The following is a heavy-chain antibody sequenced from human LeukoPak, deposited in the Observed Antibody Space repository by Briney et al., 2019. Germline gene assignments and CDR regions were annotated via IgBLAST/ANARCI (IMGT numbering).Heavy chain of an antibody. D-gene: IGHD4-17*01. CDR1: GFTFSSYA. Sequence: PGGSLRLSCAASGFTFSSYAMSWVRQALGKGLEWVSAISGSGGSTYYADSVKGRFTISRDNSKNTLYLQMNSLRAEDTAVYYCARDSDYGDHAFDYWGQGTLVTVSS. CDR3: ARDSDYGDHAFDY. V-gene: IGHV3-23*01. CDR2: ISGSGGST. J-gene: IGHJ4*02.